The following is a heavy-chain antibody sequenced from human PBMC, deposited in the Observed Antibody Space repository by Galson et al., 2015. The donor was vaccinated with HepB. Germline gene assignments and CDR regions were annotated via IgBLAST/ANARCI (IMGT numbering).Heavy chain of an antibody. Sequence: SVKVSCKASGYTFTSYAMHWVRQPPGQRLEWMGWINAGNGNTKYSQKFQGRVTITRDTSASTAYMGLSSLRSEDTAVYYCARGASGYYFDYWGQGTLVTVSS. CDR2: INAGNGNT. CDR3: ARGASGYYFDY. CDR1: GYTFTSYA. J-gene: IGHJ4*02. V-gene: IGHV1-3*01.